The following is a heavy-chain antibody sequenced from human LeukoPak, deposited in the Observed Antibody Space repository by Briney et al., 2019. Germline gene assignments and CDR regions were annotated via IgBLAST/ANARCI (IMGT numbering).Heavy chain of an antibody. Sequence: GGSLRLSCAASGFTFRSYTMNWVRQAPGKGLEWVSSISSSSSSIYYADSVKGRFTISRDNAKKSLYLQMNSLRTEDTAVYYCARDLGSSGWYWDHWGQGTLVTVSS. CDR1: GFTFRSYT. CDR2: ISSSSSSI. CDR3: ARDLGSSGWYWDH. V-gene: IGHV3-21*01. D-gene: IGHD6-19*01. J-gene: IGHJ4*02.